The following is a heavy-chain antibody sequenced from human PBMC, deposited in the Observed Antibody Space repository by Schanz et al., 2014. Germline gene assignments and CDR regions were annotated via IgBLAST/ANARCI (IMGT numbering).Heavy chain of an antibody. V-gene: IGHV1-2*06. D-gene: IGHD3-9*01. CDR2: INPNSGGT. J-gene: IGHJ3*02. CDR1: GYTFTDYY. Sequence: QVQLVQSGAEVKKPGASVKISCKASGYTFTDYYMYWVRQAPGQGLEWMGRINPNSGGTNYAQKCQGRVTMTRDTSISTAYMELRRLRSDDTAVYYCARDYYDILTGYPYDTFDIWGQGTMVTVSS. CDR3: ARDYYDILTGYPYDTFDI.